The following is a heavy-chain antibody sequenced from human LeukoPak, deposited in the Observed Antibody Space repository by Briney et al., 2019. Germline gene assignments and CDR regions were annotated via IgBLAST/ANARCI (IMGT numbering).Heavy chain of an antibody. D-gene: IGHD6-19*01. J-gene: IGHJ3*02. Sequence: PGGSLRHSCAASGFTVSNSYMNWVRQAPGRGLECVSVIYSGGGTYYADSVKGRFTISRDNSKNTLYLQMNSLRAEDTAVYYCARDSYSSAWYKAFDIWGQGTVVTVSS. CDR2: IYSGGGT. V-gene: IGHV3-53*01. CDR3: ARDSYSSAWYKAFDI. CDR1: GFTVSNSY.